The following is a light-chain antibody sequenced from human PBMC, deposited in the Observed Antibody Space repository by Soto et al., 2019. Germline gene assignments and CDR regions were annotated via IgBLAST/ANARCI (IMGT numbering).Light chain of an antibody. Sequence: SYELTQPPSVSVSPGQTARITCSGDALPKQYAYWYQQKPGQAPVLGIYKDSERPSGIPERFSGSSSGTTVTLTISGVQAEDEADYYCQSADSSGTYEVFGGGTKVTVL. V-gene: IGLV3-25*03. J-gene: IGLJ2*01. CDR1: ALPKQY. CDR3: QSADSSGTYEV. CDR2: KDS.